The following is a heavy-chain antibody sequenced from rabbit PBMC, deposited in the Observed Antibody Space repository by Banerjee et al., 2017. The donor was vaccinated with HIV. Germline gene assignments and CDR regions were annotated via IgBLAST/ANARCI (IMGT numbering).Heavy chain of an antibody. Sequence: QSLEESGGGLVQPEGSLTLTCTASGFDFSSNAMCWVRQAPGKGLEWIACIYISSGNTYYASWAKGRFTLSKTSSTTVTLQMTSLTAADTATYFCARDLAGVIGWNFDLWGPGTLVTVS. D-gene: IGHD4-1*01. V-gene: IGHV1S40*01. J-gene: IGHJ4*01. CDR2: IYISSGNT. CDR3: ARDLAGVIGWNFDL. CDR1: GFDFSSNA.